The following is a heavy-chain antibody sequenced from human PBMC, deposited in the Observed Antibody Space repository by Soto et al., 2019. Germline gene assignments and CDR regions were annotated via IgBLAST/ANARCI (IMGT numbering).Heavy chain of an antibody. J-gene: IGHJ6*02. D-gene: IGHD2-21*02. CDR2: IHYSGSI. CDR3: ASDGAGGDRDYYGLDV. CDR1: CGSISYEDYH. Sequence: QVQLQQSGPGLVKPSQSLSLTGTVSCGSISYEDYHCTWISQAPGNGLEWIGYIHYSGSIIYNPTFKSRVTISVDTSTNPFSLQLRSVTAADTAVYFCASDGAGGDRDYYGLDVWGPGTTVTPSS. V-gene: IGHV4-30-4*08.